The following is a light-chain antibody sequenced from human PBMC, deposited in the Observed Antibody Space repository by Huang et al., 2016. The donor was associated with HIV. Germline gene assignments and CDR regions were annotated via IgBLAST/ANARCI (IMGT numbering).Light chain of an antibody. CDR1: QTVGTN. V-gene: IGKV3-15*01. CDR3: HQYSGWPPGT. Sequence: EIVMTQSPAFLSASPGERATLSCRASQTVGTNLAWYQQKPGQAPRLLIYGASTRATGISVRFSGSGSGTEFTLTISSLQSEDFAVYYCHQYSGWPPGTLGQGTKLEIK. J-gene: IGKJ2*01. CDR2: GAS.